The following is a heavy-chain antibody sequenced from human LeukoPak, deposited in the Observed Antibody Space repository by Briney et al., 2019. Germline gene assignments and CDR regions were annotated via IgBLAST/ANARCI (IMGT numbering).Heavy chain of an antibody. CDR3: ATYDTTMYYFDY. J-gene: IGHJ4*02. CDR1: GYTFTSYY. D-gene: IGHD3-9*01. Sequence: ASVKVSCKASGYTFTSYYMHWVRQAPGQGLEWMGIINPSGGSTSYAQKFQGRVTMTRDTSTSTVYMELSSLRSEDTAVYYCATYDTTMYYFDYWGQGTLVTVSS. V-gene: IGHV1-46*01. CDR2: INPSGGST.